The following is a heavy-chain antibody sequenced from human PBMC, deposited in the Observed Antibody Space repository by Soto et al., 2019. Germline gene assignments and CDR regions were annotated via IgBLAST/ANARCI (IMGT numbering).Heavy chain of an antibody. CDR3: ARDLATSVDYYYYYMDV. J-gene: IGHJ6*03. Sequence: ASVKVSCKASGYTFTSYGISWVRQAPGQGLEWMGWISAYNGNTNYAQKLQGRVTMTTDTSTSTAYMELRSLRSDDTAVYYCARDLATSVDYYYYYMDVWGKGTTVTVSS. CDR2: ISAYNGNT. V-gene: IGHV1-18*01. CDR1: GYTFTSYG.